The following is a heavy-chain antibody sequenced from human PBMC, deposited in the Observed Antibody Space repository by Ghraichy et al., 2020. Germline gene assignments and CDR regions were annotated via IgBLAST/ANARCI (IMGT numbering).Heavy chain of an antibody. V-gene: IGHV5-10-1*01. Sequence: ESLNISCKGSGYSFTSYWISWVRQMPGKGLEWMGRIDPSDSYTNYSPSFQGHVTISADKSISTAYLQWSSLKASDTAMYYCARRGHNYDILTGYSQNGDYYYYGMDVWGQGTTVTISS. CDR2: IDPSDSYT. D-gene: IGHD3-9*01. J-gene: IGHJ6*02. CDR3: ARRGHNYDILTGYSQNGDYYYYGMDV. CDR1: GYSFTSYW.